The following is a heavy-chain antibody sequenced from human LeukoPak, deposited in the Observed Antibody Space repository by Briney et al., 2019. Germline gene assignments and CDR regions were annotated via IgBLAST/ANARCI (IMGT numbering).Heavy chain of an antibody. D-gene: IGHD1-26*01. J-gene: IGHJ4*02. CDR2: ISYDGSNK. CDR3: AKDSSPPGMRGSYLFDY. V-gene: IGHV3-30*18. Sequence: PGGSLRLSCAASGFTFSSYGMHWVRQAPGKGLEWVAVISYDGSNKYYADSVKGRFTISRDNSKNTLYLQMNSLRAEDTAVYYCAKDSSPPGMRGSYLFDYWGQGTLVTVSS. CDR1: GFTFSSYG.